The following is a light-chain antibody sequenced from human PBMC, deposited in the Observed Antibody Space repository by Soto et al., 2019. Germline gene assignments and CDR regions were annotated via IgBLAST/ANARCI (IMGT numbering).Light chain of an antibody. CDR2: DAS. CDR3: QHRSNWPRT. V-gene: IGKV3-11*01. CDR1: QSVSTY. Sequence: EIVLTQSPATLSLSPGERATLSCRASQSVSTYLAWYQQKPGQAPRLLIYDASNRATGIPARFSGSGSGTDFTLTNSSLEPADFAVYYCQHRSNWPRTFGQGTKLEIK. J-gene: IGKJ2*01.